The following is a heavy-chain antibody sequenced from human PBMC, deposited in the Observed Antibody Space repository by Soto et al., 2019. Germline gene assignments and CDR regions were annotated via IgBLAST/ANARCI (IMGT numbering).Heavy chain of an antibody. J-gene: IGHJ4*02. Sequence: LQLHQSGSGLVQPSQTLSLTGVVSGGSVSSGGYYWRWIRQSPEKGLEWIGDIYHTGNAYYTPSLKSYGAMCLDKYNNHFSLKLASLTAADTSVYFCASAVVTPNVLAGNGFDSWGQGVLVTVSS. D-gene: IGHD2-21*02. CDR2: IYHTGNA. CDR1: GGSVSSGGYY. CDR3: ASAVVTPNVLAGNGFDS. V-gene: IGHV4-30-2*06.